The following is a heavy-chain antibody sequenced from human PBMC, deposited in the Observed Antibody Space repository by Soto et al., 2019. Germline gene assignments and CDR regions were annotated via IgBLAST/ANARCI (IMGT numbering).Heavy chain of an antibody. Sequence: QVQLQESGPGLVKPSQTLSLTCTVSGGSISSGDYYWSWIRQPPGKGLEWIGYIYYSGSTYYNPSLRSRVTISVDTTKNQFSLKLSSVTAADTAVYYCARDARYCSGGSCYSPFFDYWGQGTLVTVSS. CDR3: ARDARYCSGGSCYSPFFDY. CDR1: GGSISSGDYY. D-gene: IGHD2-15*01. CDR2: IYYSGST. V-gene: IGHV4-30-4*01. J-gene: IGHJ4*02.